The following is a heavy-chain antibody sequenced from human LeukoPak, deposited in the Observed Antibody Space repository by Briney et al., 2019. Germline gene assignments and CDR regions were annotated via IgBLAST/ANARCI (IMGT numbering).Heavy chain of an antibody. J-gene: IGHJ5*02. Sequence: PGGCLIVSCAASGVTFSGTWMSWGRQAPGRGGEWGGGVKSKVDRETIIYAAPAKDSFTISRDDSSNTLYLQMDSLKPEDTAVYYCAAALPVFGVGEFDPWGQGTLVIVSS. D-gene: IGHD3-3*01. V-gene: IGHV3-15*06. CDR3: AAALPVFGVGEFDP. CDR1: GVTFSGTW. CDR2: VKSKVDRETI.